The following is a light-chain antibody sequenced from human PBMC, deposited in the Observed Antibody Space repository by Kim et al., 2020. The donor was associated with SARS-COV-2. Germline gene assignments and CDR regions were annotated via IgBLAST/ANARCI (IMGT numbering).Light chain of an antibody. CDR2: AKD. CDR3: NSRYSNDYVV. CDR1: SLRSYY. V-gene: IGLV3-19*01. Sequence: SSELTQDPALSVALGQTVRITCQGDSLRSYYATWYQQKPGQAPKVVIYAKDNRPSGVPDRFSGSSSGNTAYLTITGTQAGDEADYYCNSRYSNDYVVFGGGTKVTVL. J-gene: IGLJ2*01.